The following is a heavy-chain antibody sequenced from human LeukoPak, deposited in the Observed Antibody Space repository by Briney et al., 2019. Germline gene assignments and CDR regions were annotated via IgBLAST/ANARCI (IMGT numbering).Heavy chain of an antibody. CDR3: ANGIGYCSSTSCSPFDY. Sequence: GGSLRLSCAASGFTFSSYGMHWVRQAPGKGLEWVAVISYDGSNKYYADSVKGRFTISRDNSKNTLYLQMSSLRAEDTAVYYCANGIGYCSSTSCSPFDYWGQGTLVTVSS. CDR1: GFTFSSYG. V-gene: IGHV3-30*18. J-gene: IGHJ4*02. D-gene: IGHD2-2*01. CDR2: ISYDGSNK.